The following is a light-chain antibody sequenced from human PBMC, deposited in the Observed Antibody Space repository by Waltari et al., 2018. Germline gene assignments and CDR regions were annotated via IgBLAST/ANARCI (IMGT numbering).Light chain of an antibody. CDR1: QSVTRA. J-gene: IGKJ1*01. V-gene: IGKV3-20*01. Sequence: IVLTQSPGTLSLSLGGRATPSCRASQSVTRALAWYQQKPGQGPRLLIYGASTRAPGIPDRFRGSGSGKDFSLTISRLEPDDFAVYYCQHYVRLPATFGQGTTVEI. CDR2: GAS. CDR3: QHYVRLPAT.